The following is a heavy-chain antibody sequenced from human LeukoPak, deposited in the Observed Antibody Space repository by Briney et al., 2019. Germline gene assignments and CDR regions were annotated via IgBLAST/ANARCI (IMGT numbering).Heavy chain of an antibody. J-gene: IGHJ6*04. Sequence: SGTLSLTCAVYGGSFSGYYWTWIRQPPGKGREWIGEINHTGGTNYNPSLKSRVTISVDTSKSQFSLKLSSVTAADTAVYYCARGWVTSTSYYYYGMDVWGRGTTVTVSS. CDR1: GGSFSGYY. CDR3: ARGWVTSTSYYYYGMDV. D-gene: IGHD2-2*01. CDR2: INHTGGT. V-gene: IGHV4-34*01.